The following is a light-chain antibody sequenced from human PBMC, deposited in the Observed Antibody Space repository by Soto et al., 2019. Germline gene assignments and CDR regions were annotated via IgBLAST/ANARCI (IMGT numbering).Light chain of an antibody. CDR2: DVT. V-gene: IGLV2-14*03. J-gene: IGLJ1*01. CDR3: SSYTTSNTRQIA. CDR1: SSDVGGYNY. Sequence: QSALTQPASVSGSPGQSITISCTGTSSDVGGYNYVSWYQHHPGKAPKLIIYDVTNRPSGVSNPFSGSKSGNTASLTISGLQPEDEADYYCSSYTTSNTRQIAFGTGTKVTVL.